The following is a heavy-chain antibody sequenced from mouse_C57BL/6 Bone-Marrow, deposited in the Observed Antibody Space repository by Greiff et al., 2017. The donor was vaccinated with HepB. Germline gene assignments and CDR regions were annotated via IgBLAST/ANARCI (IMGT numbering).Heavy chain of an antibody. CDR3: ARHHYSNYEGFAY. CDR2: ISNGGGST. Sequence: LKESGGGLVQPGGSLKLSCAASGFTFSDYYMYWVRQTPEKRLEWVAYISNGGGSTYYPDTVKGRFTISRDNAKNTLYLQMSRLKSEDTAMYYCARHHYSNYEGFAYWGQGTLVTVSA. D-gene: IGHD2-5*01. J-gene: IGHJ3*01. CDR1: GFTFSDYY. V-gene: IGHV5-12*01.